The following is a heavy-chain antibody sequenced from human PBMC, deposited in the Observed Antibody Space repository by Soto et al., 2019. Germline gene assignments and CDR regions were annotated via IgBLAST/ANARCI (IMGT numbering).Heavy chain of an antibody. V-gene: IGHV4-31*03. CDR1: GGSISSGGYY. J-gene: IGHJ2*01. CDR3: ARAVAAAGRDWYFDL. Sequence: PSETLSLTCTVSGGSISSGGYYWSWIRQHPGKGLEWIGYIYYSGSTHYNPSLKSRVTISVDTSRNQFSLKLSSVTAADTAVYYCARAVAAAGRDWYFDLWGRGTLVTVS. D-gene: IGHD6-13*01. CDR2: IYYSGST.